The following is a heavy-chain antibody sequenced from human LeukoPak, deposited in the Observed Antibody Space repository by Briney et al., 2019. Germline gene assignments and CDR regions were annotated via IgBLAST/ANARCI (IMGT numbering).Heavy chain of an antibody. CDR3: AREAQENNRFDP. J-gene: IGHJ5*02. CDR2: IYHSGST. V-gene: IGHV4-38-2*02. CDR1: GYSISSGYY. Sequence: SETLSLTCSVSGYSISSGYYWGWIRQPPGKGLEWIGSIYHSGSTYYNPSLKIRVTISVDTSKNQFSLKLSSVTAADTAVYYCAREAQENNRFDPWGQGTLVTVSS.